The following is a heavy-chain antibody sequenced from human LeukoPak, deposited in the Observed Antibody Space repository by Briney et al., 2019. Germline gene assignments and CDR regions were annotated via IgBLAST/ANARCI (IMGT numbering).Heavy chain of an antibody. V-gene: IGHV1-8*01. D-gene: IGHD1-14*01. CDR1: GYTFTNYY. CDR2: MNPNSGNT. CDR3: ATGGITGGDY. J-gene: IGHJ4*02. Sequence: SVKVSCKASGYTFTNYYINWVRQATGQGLNRMGWMNPNSGNTGYAQKFQGRVTMTRNTSISTAYMELSSLRSEDTAVYYCATGGITGGDYWGQGTLVTVSS.